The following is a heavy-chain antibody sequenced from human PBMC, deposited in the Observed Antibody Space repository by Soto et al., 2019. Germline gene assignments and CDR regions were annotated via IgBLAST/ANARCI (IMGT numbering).Heavy chain of an antibody. D-gene: IGHD3-16*01. V-gene: IGHV4-59*01. CDR1: GASISTFS. J-gene: IGHJ4*02. CDR3: ARDSIMWGFDY. Sequence: PSETLSLTCTVSGASISTFSWSWIRQPPGKGLEWIGYINYSGSINYNPSLKSRVTISVDTSKNKFSLKLTSVTAADTAVYYCARDSIMWGFDYWGQGTLVTVS. CDR2: INYSGSI.